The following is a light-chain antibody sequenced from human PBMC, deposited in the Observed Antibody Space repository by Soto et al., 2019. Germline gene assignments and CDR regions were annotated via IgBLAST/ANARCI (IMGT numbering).Light chain of an antibody. CDR2: DVS. J-gene: IGLJ1*01. CDR3: CSYTSSSTYV. Sequence: QSALTQPASVSGSPGQSITISCTGTSSDVGAYNYVSWFQQYPGKAPKLMIYDVSNRPSGVSNRFSGSKSGNTASLTISGLQAEDEADYYCCSYTSSSTYVFGTGTKVT. CDR1: SSDVGAYNY. V-gene: IGLV2-14*01.